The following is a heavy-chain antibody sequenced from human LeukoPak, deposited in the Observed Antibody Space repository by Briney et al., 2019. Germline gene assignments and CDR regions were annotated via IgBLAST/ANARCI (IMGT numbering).Heavy chain of an antibody. J-gene: IGHJ4*02. Sequence: GGSLRLCCAASGFTFSTYSMNWVRQAPGKGLEWVSSISSSSSYIYYADSLKGRFTISRDNAKNSLYLQMNSLRAEDTAVYYCARGPGSSSWYEGIDYWGQGTLVTVSS. CDR3: ARGPGSSSWYEGIDY. D-gene: IGHD6-13*01. V-gene: IGHV3-21*01. CDR2: ISSSSSYI. CDR1: GFTFSTYS.